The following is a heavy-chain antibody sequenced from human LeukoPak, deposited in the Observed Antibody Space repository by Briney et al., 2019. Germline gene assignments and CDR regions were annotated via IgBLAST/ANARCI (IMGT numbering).Heavy chain of an antibody. J-gene: IGHJ6*03. CDR3: ARGEGTLAGRRWPYSFYYYVDV. Sequence: PSETLSLTCVGYGGSFSDYYWTWVRQPPGKGLEWIGEINHSGTTMYNPFLKSQFTISIPTSNTQFSLKLNSMTAADTAVYYCARGEGTLAGRRWPYSFYYYVDVWGKGTTVTVSS. CDR1: GGSFSDYY. V-gene: IGHV4-34*01. CDR2: INHSGTT. D-gene: IGHD6-19*01.